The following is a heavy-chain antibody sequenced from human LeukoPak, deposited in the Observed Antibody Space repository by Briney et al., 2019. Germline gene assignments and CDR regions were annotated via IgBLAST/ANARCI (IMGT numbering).Heavy chain of an antibody. D-gene: IGHD3-9*01. J-gene: IGHJ4*03. Sequence: SETLSLTCTVSGGSISGFYWSWIRQPPGKGLEWIGGIFYSGSSNYNPSLKSRVTISVDTSKNQFSLKLTTVTAADTAMYYCAGDNTADEEPYFDTRGQGGPVTVSS. CDR3: AGDNTADEEPYFDT. V-gene: IGHV4-59*08. CDR2: IFYSGSS. CDR1: GGSISGFY.